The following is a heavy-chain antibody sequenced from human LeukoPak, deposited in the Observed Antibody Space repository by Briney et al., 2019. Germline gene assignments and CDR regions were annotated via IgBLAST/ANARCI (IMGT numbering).Heavy chain of an antibody. D-gene: IGHD7-27*01. CDR1: GFTFSSYS. Sequence: GGSLRLSCAASGFTFSSYSMNWVRQAPGKGLEWASSISSSSSYIYYADSVKGRFTISRDNAKNSLYLQMNSLRAEDTAVYYCARSRSWGYFDYWGQGTLVTVSS. V-gene: IGHV3-21*01. CDR3: ARSRSWGYFDY. CDR2: ISSSSSYI. J-gene: IGHJ4*02.